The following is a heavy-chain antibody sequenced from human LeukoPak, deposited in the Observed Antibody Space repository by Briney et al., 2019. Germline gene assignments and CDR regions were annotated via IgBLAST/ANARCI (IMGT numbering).Heavy chain of an antibody. V-gene: IGHV4-39*01. Sequence: SETLSLTCSVFGGSISSSSYYWGGICPPPGKRLEWIGSIYHSGSTYYTPSLKRGVTISIDTSKNQFSLKLSSVTAADTAVYYCARHVDGRSWFDPWGQGTLVTVSS. D-gene: IGHD5-12*01. CDR2: IYHSGST. CDR1: GGSISSSSYY. J-gene: IGHJ5*02. CDR3: ARHVDGRSWFDP.